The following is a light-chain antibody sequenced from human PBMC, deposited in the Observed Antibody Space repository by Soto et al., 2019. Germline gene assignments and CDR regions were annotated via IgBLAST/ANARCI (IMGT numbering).Light chain of an antibody. Sequence: DIEMTQSPSSVSASVGDRATITCRASQGISSRLAGYQQKPEKAPKLLIYDASSLQSGVPSRFSGSGSGTDFTLTISSLQPEDFATYYCHQANSFPLTFGRGTKVEI. CDR3: HQANSFPLT. V-gene: IGKV1-12*01. CDR1: QGISSR. J-gene: IGKJ4*01. CDR2: DAS.